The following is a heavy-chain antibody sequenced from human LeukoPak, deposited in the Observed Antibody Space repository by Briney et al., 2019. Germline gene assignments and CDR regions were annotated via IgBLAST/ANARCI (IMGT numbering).Heavy chain of an antibody. CDR1: GFTFSSYG. J-gene: IGHJ6*02. D-gene: IGHD4-17*01. CDR3: ARVQQEEYGDDYYYYGIDV. V-gene: IGHV3-33*01. Sequence: GRSLRLSCAASGFTFSSYGMHWVRQAPGKGLEWVAVIWYDGSNKYYADSVKGRFTISRDNSKNTMYLQMNSLRAEDTAVYYCARVQQEEYGDDYYYYGIDVWGQGTTVTVSS. CDR2: IWYDGSNK.